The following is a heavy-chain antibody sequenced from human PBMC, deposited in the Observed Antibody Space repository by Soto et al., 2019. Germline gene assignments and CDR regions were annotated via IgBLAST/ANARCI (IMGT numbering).Heavy chain of an antibody. D-gene: IGHD3-10*01. CDR1: GFSVTTNY. V-gene: IGHV3-53*01. Sequence: GGSLRLSCAASGFSVTTNYMSWVRQAPGKWLEWVSVIYSGGNTFYADSVKGRFIISRDIYKNTLFLQMNSLRAEDTAVYYCARDRVTMVRAYGMDVWGQGTTVTVSS. CDR2: IYSGGNT. CDR3: ARDRVTMVRAYGMDV. J-gene: IGHJ6*02.